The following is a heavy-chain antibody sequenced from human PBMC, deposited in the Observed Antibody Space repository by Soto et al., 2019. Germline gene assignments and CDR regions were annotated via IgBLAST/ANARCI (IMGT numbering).Heavy chain of an antibody. CDR3: ARELNGGEYYFDY. Sequence: GGSLRLSCAASGFTFSSYWMSWVRQAPGKGLVWVSRINSDGSSTSYADSVKGRFTISRDNAKNTLYLQMNSLRAEDTAVYYCARELNGGEYYFDYWGQGTLVTVSS. CDR2: INSDGSST. V-gene: IGHV3-74*01. CDR1: GFTFSSYW. D-gene: IGHD3-10*01. J-gene: IGHJ4*02.